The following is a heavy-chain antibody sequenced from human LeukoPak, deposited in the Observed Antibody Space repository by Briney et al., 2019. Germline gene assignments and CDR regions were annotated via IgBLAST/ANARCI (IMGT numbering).Heavy chain of an antibody. D-gene: IGHD6-6*01. CDR2: ISSSSSYI. V-gene: IGHV3-21*01. J-gene: IGHJ4*02. CDR1: GFTFSSYS. Sequence: GWSLRLSCAASGFTFSSYSMNWVRQAPGEGLEWVSSISSSSSYIYYADSVKGRFTISRDNAKNSLYLQMNSLRAEDTAVYYCASDSSSSSPYWGQGTLVTVSS. CDR3: ASDSSSSSPY.